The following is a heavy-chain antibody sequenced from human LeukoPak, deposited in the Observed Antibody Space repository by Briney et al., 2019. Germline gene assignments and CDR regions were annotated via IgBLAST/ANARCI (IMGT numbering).Heavy chain of an antibody. Sequence: ASVKVSCKAFGYTFTGYYMHWVRQAPGQGLEWMGRINPNSGGTNYAQKFQGRVTMTRDTSISTAYMELSRLRSDDTAVYYCARLVVPAAMAMAVDYWGQGTLVTVSS. V-gene: IGHV1-2*06. CDR3: ARLVVPAAMAMAVDY. J-gene: IGHJ4*02. CDR1: GYTFTGYY. CDR2: INPNSGGT. D-gene: IGHD2-2*01.